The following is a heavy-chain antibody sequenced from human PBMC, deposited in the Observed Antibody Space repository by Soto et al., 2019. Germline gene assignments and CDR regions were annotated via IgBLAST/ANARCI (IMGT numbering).Heavy chain of an antibody. D-gene: IGHD2-21*01. Sequence: EVQLVESGGGLVQPGGSLRLSCAASGFTFSSYWKHWVRQAPGKGLVWVSRMNSDGSSTSYADSVKGRFTISRDNAKNILYLQLNSLRAEDTAVYYCARLCGGDCYQWYFVLWGRCTLVTVSS. CDR1: GFTFSSYW. CDR2: MNSDGSST. J-gene: IGHJ2*01. V-gene: IGHV3-74*01. CDR3: ARLCGGDCYQWYFVL.